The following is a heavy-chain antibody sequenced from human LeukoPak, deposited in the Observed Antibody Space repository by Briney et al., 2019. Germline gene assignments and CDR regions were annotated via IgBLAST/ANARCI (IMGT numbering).Heavy chain of an antibody. CDR3: ARVEYVVPAAPFDY. J-gene: IGHJ4*02. V-gene: IGHV1-18*01. Sequence: VASVKVSCKASGYTFTSYGISWVRQAPGQGLEWMGWISAYNGNTNYAQKLQGRVTMTTDTSTSTAYMELSRLRSDDTAVYYCARVEYVVPAAPFDYWGQGTLVTVSS. CDR2: ISAYNGNT. CDR1: GYTFTSYG. D-gene: IGHD2-2*01.